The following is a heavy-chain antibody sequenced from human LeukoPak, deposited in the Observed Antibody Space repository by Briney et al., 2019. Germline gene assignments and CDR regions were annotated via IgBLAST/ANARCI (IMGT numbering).Heavy chain of an antibody. CDR3: ASAEPRGIIWYPY. CDR1: GAPISSNNW. Sequence: PSGTLFLTCAVSGAPISSNNWWWSWVRQPPGKGLEWIGEIYHSGSTNYNSSLKSRVTMSVDKSKNQFSLKLSSVTAADTAVYYCASAEPRGIIWYPYWGQGTLVTVSS. D-gene: IGHD6-13*01. V-gene: IGHV4-4*02. CDR2: IYHSGST. J-gene: IGHJ4*02.